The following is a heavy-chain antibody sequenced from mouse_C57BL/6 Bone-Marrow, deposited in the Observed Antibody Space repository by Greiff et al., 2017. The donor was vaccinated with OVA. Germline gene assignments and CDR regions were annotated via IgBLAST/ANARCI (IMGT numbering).Heavy chain of an antibody. CDR1: GYTFTSYW. V-gene: IGHV1-52*01. CDR2: IDPSDSET. J-gene: IGHJ3*01. D-gene: IGHD2-3*01. CDR3: ARDGYYWFAY. Sequence: VQLQQPGAELVRPGSSVKLSCKASGYTFTSYWIHWVKQRPIQGLEWIGNIDPSDSETHYNQKFKDKATLTVDKSSSTAYMQLSSLTSEDSAVYYCARDGYYWFAYWGQGTLVTVSA.